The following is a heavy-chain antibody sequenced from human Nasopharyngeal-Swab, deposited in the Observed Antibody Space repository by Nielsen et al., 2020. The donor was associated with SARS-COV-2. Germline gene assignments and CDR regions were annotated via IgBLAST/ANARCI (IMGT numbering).Heavy chain of an antibody. CDR3: ARVRGYCSGGACYVYYYMDV. D-gene: IGHD2-15*01. CDR2: IKQDGSEQ. Sequence: VRQVPGKGLEWVANIKQDGSEQFYVDSVKGRFTISRDNAKNSLYLQMNSLRAEDTAVYYCARVRGYCSGGACYVYYYMDVWGKGTTVTVSS. V-gene: IGHV3-7*01. J-gene: IGHJ6*03.